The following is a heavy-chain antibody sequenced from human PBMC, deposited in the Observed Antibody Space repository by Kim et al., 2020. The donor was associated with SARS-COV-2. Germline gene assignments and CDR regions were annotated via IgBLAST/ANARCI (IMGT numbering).Heavy chain of an antibody. J-gene: IGHJ4*02. D-gene: IGHD6-19*01. Sequence: GGSLRLSCDASGFSFKNYGMHWVRQAPGKGLEGVATIWHDGSNTFYVDSVQGRFTISRDNSKNTLFLEMNNLRAEDTGVYYCARGYGVAVTYVKFDLWGQGTLVTVSS. V-gene: IGHV3-33*01. CDR2: IWHDGSNT. CDR3: ARGYGVAVTYVKFDL. CDR1: GFSFKNYG.